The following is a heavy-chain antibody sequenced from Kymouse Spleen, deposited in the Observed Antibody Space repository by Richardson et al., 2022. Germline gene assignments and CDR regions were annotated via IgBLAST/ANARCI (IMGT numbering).Heavy chain of an antibody. CDR3: ARERLVIKHYYYYGMDV. D-gene: IGHD3-9*01. Sequence: QVQLVQSGAEVKKPGSSVKVSCKASGGTFSSYAISWVRQAPGQGLEWMGGIIPIFGTANYAQKFQGRVTITTDESTSTAYMELSSLRSEDTAVYYCARERLVIKHYYYYGMDVWGQGTTVTVSS. CDR2: IIPIFGTA. J-gene: IGHJ6*02. CDR1: GGTFSSYA. V-gene: IGHV1-69*05.